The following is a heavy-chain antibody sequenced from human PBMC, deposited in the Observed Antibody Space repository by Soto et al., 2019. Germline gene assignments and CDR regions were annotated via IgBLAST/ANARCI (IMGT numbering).Heavy chain of an antibody. CDR2: IYPSDSDT. Sequence: GESLKISCKASGYDFSTHWIGWVRHMPGKGLQWMAIIYPSDSDTKYSPSFQGHVTISVDKSISTAYLQWSGLQASDSAKYYCARRGSDAGFCDYFEYWGPGTLVTASS. CDR3: ARRGSDAGFCDYFEY. CDR1: GYDFSTHW. J-gene: IGHJ4*02. V-gene: IGHV5-51*01. D-gene: IGHD3-10*01.